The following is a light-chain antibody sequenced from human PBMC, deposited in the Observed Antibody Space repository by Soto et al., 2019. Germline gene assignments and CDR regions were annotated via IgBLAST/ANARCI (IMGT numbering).Light chain of an antibody. CDR2: LEGTGGY. V-gene: IGLV4-60*02. J-gene: IGLJ2*01. CDR1: SGHSSYI. CDR3: ETWASNTRV. Sequence: QPVLTQSSSASASLGSSVKLTCTLSSGHSSYIIAWHQQQPGKAPRYLMKLEGTGGYNKGSGVPDRFSGSSSGTDRYLTISNLQFEDEADYYCETWASNTRVFGGGTKVTVL.